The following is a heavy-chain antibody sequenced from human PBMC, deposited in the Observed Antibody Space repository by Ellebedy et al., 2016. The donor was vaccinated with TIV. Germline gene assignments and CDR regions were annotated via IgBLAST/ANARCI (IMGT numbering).Heavy chain of an antibody. CDR3: ARGGTGYAFDI. CDR1: GFTFEDYG. D-gene: IGHD1-26*01. J-gene: IGHJ3*02. V-gene: IGHV3-20*01. Sequence: GESLKISCAASGFTFEDYGISWVRQGPGKGLEWVSAINWNGGTTRYADSVKGRFTISRDNAKNSLYLQMNSLRAEDTALYHCARGGTGYAFDIWGQGTMVTVSS. CDR2: INWNGGTT.